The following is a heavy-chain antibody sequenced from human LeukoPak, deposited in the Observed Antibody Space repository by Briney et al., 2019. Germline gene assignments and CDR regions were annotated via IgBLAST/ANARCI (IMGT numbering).Heavy chain of an antibody. V-gene: IGHV4-59*01. Sequence: SETLSLTCTVSGDSISSYYWSWIRQPPGKGLEWIGYIYYSGSTNYNPSLKSRVTISVDTSKNQVSLKLSSVTAADTAVYYCAKGSGGSGSYYPYYFDYWGQGTLVTVSS. CDR3: AKGSGGSGSYYPYYFDY. CDR2: IYYSGST. CDR1: GDSISSYY. J-gene: IGHJ4*02. D-gene: IGHD3-10*01.